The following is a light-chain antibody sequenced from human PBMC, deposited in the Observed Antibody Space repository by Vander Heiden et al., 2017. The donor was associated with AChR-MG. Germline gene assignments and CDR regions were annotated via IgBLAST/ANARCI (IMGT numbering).Light chain of an antibody. V-gene: IGKV1-39*01. Sequence: DIQMTQSPSSLSASVGDRVTITCRASRSISSYFDWYQQKPGKGPKLLIYAASSLQSAVPSRFSGSGSGTEFTLTISSLQPEDFASYDCQHRDSTPLSTFGQEAKVGIK. CDR3: QHRDSTPLST. J-gene: IGKJ1*01. CDR1: RSISSY. CDR2: AAS.